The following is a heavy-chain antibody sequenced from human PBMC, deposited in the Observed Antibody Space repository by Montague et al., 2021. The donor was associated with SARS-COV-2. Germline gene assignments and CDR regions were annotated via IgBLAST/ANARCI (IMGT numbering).Heavy chain of an antibody. CDR3: ARTYYDILTGYYTYDY. J-gene: IGHJ4*02. CDR1: GFSLNTSGMC. Sequence: PALVKPTQTLTLTCTFSGFSLNTSGMCVSWIRQPPGKALEWLALIDWDDDKYYSTSLKTRLTISKYTSKNQVVLTMTNMDPVDAATYYCARTYYDILTGYYTYDYWGQGTLVTVSS. V-gene: IGHV2-70*01. D-gene: IGHD3-9*01. CDR2: IDWDDDK.